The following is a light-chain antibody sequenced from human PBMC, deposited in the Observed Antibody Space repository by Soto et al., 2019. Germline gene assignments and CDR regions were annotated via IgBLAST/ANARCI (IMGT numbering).Light chain of an antibody. J-gene: IGKJ1*01. V-gene: IGKV3-20*01. Sequence: VLTQSPGTLSLSPGERATLSCRASQSVSNNYLAWYQQKPGQAPRLVIYGASNRATGIPDRFSASGSGTDFTLTISRLEPEDFAVYYCQQYISSPLTFGQGTRWRL. CDR1: QSVSNNY. CDR2: GAS. CDR3: QQYISSPLT.